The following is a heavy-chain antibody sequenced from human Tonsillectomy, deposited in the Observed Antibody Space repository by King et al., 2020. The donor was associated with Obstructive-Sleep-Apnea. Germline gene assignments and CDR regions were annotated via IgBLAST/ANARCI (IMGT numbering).Heavy chain of an antibody. Sequence: VQLVESGSELEKPGASVKVSCKASGYTFTSYAMNWVRQAPGQGLEWMGWINTNTGNPTYAQGFTGRFVFSLDTSVSTAYLQISSLKAEDTAVYYWASQDSSGWYVGMAVWGQGTTVTVSS. CDR1: GYTFTSYA. V-gene: IGHV7-4-1*02. CDR3: ASQDSSGWYVGMAV. J-gene: IGHJ6*02. D-gene: IGHD6-19*01. CDR2: INTNTGNP.